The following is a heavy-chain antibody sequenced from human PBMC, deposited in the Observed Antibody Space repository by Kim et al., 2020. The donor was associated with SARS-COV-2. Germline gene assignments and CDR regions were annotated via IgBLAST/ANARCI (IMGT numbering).Heavy chain of an antibody. V-gene: IGHV3-23*01. CDR3: AKWSQPLTV. J-gene: IGHJ4*02. Sequence: GSTYYADSVKGRFTTSRDNSKNTLYLQMNSLRAEDTAVYYCAKWSQPLTVWGQGTLVTVSS. CDR2: GST. D-gene: IGHD2-21*02.